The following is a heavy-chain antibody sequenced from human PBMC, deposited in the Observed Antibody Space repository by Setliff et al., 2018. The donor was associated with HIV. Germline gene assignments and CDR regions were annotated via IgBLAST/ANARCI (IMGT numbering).Heavy chain of an antibody. J-gene: IGHJ4*02. CDR2: IYQTGTT. CDR3: ASFFVTTVTNQDY. D-gene: IGHD4-17*01. V-gene: IGHV4-38-2*02. Sequence: SETLSLTCSVSGYSISNGYYWGWIRQPPGKGLEWVGAIYQTGTTRSNPSLQSRVTISLDTSNNQFSLKLTSVTAADTAMYYCASFFVTTVTNQDYWGQGTQVTVSS. CDR1: GYSISNGYY.